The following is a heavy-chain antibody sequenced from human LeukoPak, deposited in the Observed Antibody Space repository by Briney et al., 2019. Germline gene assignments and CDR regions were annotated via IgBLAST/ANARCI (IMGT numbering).Heavy chain of an antibody. V-gene: IGHV1-24*01. CDR3: ATIVNDFWSGYLNFDY. CDR1: GYTLTELS. Sequence: GASVKVSCKVSGYTLTELSMHWVRQAPGKGLEWMGGFDPEDGETIYAQKFQGRVTMTEDTSTDTAYMELSSLRSEDTAVYYCATIVNDFWSGYLNFDYWGQGTLVTVSS. CDR2: FDPEDGET. J-gene: IGHJ4*02. D-gene: IGHD3-3*01.